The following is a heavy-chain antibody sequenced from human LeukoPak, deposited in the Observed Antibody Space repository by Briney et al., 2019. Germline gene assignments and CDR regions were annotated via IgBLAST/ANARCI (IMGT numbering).Heavy chain of an antibody. CDR1: VFTFSSYG. D-gene: IGHD5-18*01. CDR2: IRHDGSNE. V-gene: IGHV3-30*02. CDR3: AKDLRGYSYGGYYFDY. J-gene: IGHJ4*02. Sequence: PGGSLRLSCAASVFTFSSYGMHWVRQAPGKGLEWVAYIRHDGSNEYHADSVKGRVTISRDNSKNTLYLQMNSLRTQDTAVYYCAKDLRGYSYGGYYFDYWGQGTLVTVSS.